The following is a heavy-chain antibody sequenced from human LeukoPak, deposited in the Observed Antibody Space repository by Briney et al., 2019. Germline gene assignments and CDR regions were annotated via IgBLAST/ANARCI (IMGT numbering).Heavy chain of an antibody. V-gene: IGHV3-21*04. CDR2: ITSSSNYI. CDR3: AKGYDSSWYACMDV. D-gene: IGHD6-13*01. CDR1: GFTFSIYS. Sequence: PGGSLRLSCAASGFTFSIYSMNWVRQAPGKGLEWLSSITSSSNYIYYADSVKGRFTISRDNVQNSLYLQMNSLRAEDTALYFCAKGYDSSWYACMDVWGQGTTVTVSS. J-gene: IGHJ6*02.